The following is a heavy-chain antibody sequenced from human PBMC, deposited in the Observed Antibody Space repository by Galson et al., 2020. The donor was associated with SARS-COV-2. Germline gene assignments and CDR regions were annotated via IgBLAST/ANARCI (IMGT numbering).Heavy chain of an antibody. CDR1: GFTFSTYS. CDR2: LSSRGDDP. D-gene: IGHD1-26*01. CDR3: VKCSGNCKRGSFDV. Sequence: GESLKISCAASGFTFSTYSMSWVRQAPGKGLKWVSSLSSRGDDPYYADSVKGRFTISRDNFKDTLYLHMSSLRGEDTALYYCVKCSGNCKRGSFDVWGQGTTVIV. V-gene: IGHV3-23*01. J-gene: IGHJ3*01.